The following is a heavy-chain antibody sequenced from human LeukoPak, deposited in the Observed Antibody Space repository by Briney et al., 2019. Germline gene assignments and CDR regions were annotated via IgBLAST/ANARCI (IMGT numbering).Heavy chain of an antibody. V-gene: IGHV4-34*01. Sequence: PSETLSLTCAVYGGSFSGYYWSWIRQPPGKGLEWIGEINHSGSTNYNLSLKSRVTISVDTSKNQFSLKLSSVTAADTAVYYCARASATVNSTPFDYWGQGTLVTVSS. CDR1: GGSFSGYY. J-gene: IGHJ4*02. D-gene: IGHD5-12*01. CDR3: ARASATVNSTPFDY. CDR2: INHSGST.